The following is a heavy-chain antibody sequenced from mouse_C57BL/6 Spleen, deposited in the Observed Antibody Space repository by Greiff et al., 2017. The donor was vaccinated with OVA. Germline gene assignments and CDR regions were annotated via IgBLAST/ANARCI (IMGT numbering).Heavy chain of an antibody. Sequence: EVQVEESGDGLVKPGGSLKLSCAASGFTFSSYAMPWVRQTPGQRLEWVAYISRGGDYIYYADTVKGRFTISRDTARNTLYLQMSSLKSEDTAVYYCTRGSDYDVRFAYWGQGTLVTVSA. J-gene: IGHJ3*01. CDR2: ISRGGDYI. CDR1: GFTFSSYA. V-gene: IGHV5-9-1*02. CDR3: TRGSDYDVRFAY. D-gene: IGHD2-4*01.